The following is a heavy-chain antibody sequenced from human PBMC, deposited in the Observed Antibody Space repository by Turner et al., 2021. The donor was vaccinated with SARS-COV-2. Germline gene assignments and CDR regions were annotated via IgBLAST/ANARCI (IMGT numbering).Heavy chain of an antibody. Sequence: QVQLQESGPGLVKPSETLSLTCTVSGGSISSKSWSWIRQSPGEGLEWIGYIYKNGSTDYNPTLRSRVTISVDTSKNQFSLKLGSVTAADTAVYYCARHQGSASGYDYGMNVWGQGTAVIVSS. V-gene: IGHV4-59*08. J-gene: IGHJ6*02. CDR3: ARHQGSASGYDYGMNV. D-gene: IGHD1-26*01. CDR1: GGSISSKS. CDR2: IYKNGST.